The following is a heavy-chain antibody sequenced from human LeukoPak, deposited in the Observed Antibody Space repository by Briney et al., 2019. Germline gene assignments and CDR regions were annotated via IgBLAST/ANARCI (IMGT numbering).Heavy chain of an antibody. V-gene: IGHV3-30*18. J-gene: IGHJ4*02. D-gene: IGHD5/OR15-5a*01. CDR3: AEGGLYIDY. Sequence: GRSLRLSCAASGFTFSSYGMHWVRQAPGKGLEWVAVISYDGSNKYYADSVKGRFTISRDNSKNTLYLQMNSLRAEDTAVYYCAEGGLYIDYWGQGTLVTVSS. CDR2: ISYDGSNK. CDR1: GFTFSSYG.